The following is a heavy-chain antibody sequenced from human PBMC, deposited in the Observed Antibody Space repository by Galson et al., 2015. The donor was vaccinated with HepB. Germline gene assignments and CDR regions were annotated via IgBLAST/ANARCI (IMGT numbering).Heavy chain of an antibody. D-gene: IGHD6-13*01. CDR1: GFTFTSST. Sequence: SVKVSCKASGFTFTSSTVQWVRQPRGQRLEWIGWIVVSSGYTNYAQKFQERVTITRDMSTRTAFMYLSGLTSGDTAVYYCATGQRYSGNWGQGILVTVSS. J-gene: IGHJ1*01. CDR2: IVVSSGYT. V-gene: IGHV1-58*01. CDR3: ATGQRYSGN.